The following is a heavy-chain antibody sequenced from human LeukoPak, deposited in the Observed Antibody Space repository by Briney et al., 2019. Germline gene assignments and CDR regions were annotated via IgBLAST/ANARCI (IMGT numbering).Heavy chain of an antibody. CDR1: GYSISSGYY. J-gene: IGHJ4*02. CDR2: IYHSGST. D-gene: IGHD3-10*01. CDR3: ASDRGVNYYGSGSHFDY. Sequence: SETLSLTCTVSGYSISSGYYWGWIRPPPGKGLEWIGSIYHSGSTYYNPSLKSRVTISVDTSKNQFSLNPNSVTAADTAVYYCASDRGVNYYGSGSHFDYWGQGTLVTVSS. V-gene: IGHV4-38-2*02.